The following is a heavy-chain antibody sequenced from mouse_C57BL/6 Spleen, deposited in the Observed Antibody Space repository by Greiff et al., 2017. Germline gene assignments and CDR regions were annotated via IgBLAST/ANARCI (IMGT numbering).Heavy chain of an antibody. D-gene: IGHD1-1*01. CDR3: TRLYGSSYGGVYYFDY. Sequence: DVKLVESGAGLVKPGGSLKLSCAASGFTFSSYAMSWVRQTPEKRLEWVAYISSGGDYIYYADTVKGRFTISRDNARNTLYLQMSSLKSEDTAMYYCTRLYGSSYGGVYYFDYWGQGTTLTVSS. CDR1: GFTFSSYA. CDR2: ISSGGDYI. J-gene: IGHJ2*01. V-gene: IGHV5-9-1*02.